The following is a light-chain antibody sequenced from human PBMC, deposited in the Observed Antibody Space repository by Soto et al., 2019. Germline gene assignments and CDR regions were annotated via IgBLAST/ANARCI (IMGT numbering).Light chain of an antibody. CDR2: GAS. Sequence: IVMTQSPATLSVSPGERATLSCRASQSVSSNLAWYQQKPGQAPRLLIFGASSRATGIPDRFSGSGSGTDFTLTISRLGPEDFAVYYCQQYTDWPLTFGQGTKVDIK. CDR3: QQYTDWPLT. V-gene: IGKV3D-15*01. J-gene: IGKJ1*01. CDR1: QSVSSN.